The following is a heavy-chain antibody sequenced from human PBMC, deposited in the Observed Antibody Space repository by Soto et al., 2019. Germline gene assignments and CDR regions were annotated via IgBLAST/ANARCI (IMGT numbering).Heavy chain of an antibody. CDR2: INHSGST. CDR1: GGSFSGYC. CDR3: ARGRVLLWFGVTYYYYYGMDV. Sequence: SETLSLTCAVYGGSFSGYCWSWIRQPPGKGLEWIGEINHSGSTNYNPSLKSRVTISVDTSKNQFSLKLSSVTAADTAVYYCARGRVLLWFGVTYYYYYGMDVWGQGTTVTVSS. J-gene: IGHJ6*02. D-gene: IGHD3-10*01. V-gene: IGHV4-34*01.